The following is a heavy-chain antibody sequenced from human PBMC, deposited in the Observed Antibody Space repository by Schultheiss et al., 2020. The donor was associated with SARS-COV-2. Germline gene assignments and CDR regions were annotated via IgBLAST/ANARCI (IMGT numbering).Heavy chain of an antibody. V-gene: IGHV4-34*01. Sequence: SETLSLTCAVYGGSISSYYWGWIRQPPGKGLEWIGYIYYSGSTYYNPSLKSRVTISVDTSKNQFSLKLNSVTPEDTAVYYCARTGYYDSSGLLSSAAFDIWGQGTMVTVSS. D-gene: IGHD3-22*01. CDR2: IYYSGST. J-gene: IGHJ3*02. CDR1: GGSISSYY. CDR3: ARTGYYDSSGLLSSAAFDI.